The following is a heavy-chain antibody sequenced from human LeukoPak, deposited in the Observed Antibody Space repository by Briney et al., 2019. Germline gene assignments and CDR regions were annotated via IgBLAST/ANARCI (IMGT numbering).Heavy chain of an antibody. CDR2: IKQHRSDK. V-gene: IGHV3-7*01. CDR3: ARLTGTTGFDY. J-gene: IGHJ4*02. D-gene: IGHD1-1*01. Sequence: GALRLSCATSGSPVSSHWMSWVRQSPANGLQKVPNIKQHRSDKYYVDSGKGRITSSTDNAKNSLYLQLNSLRADDTAVYYCARLTGTTGFDYWGQGTLVTVSS. CDR1: GSPVSSHW.